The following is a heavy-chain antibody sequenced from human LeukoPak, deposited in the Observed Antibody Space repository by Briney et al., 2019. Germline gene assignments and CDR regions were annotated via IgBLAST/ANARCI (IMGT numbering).Heavy chain of an antibody. Sequence: ASVKVSCKVSGYTLTELSMHWVRQAPGKGLEWMGGFDPEDGETIYAQKFQGRVTMTEDTSTDTAYMELSSLRSEDTAVYYCATGWGGSGWYWLDYWGQGTLVTVSS. V-gene: IGHV1-24*01. CDR2: FDPEDGET. CDR1: GYTLTELS. D-gene: IGHD6-19*01. J-gene: IGHJ4*02. CDR3: ATGWGGSGWYWLDY.